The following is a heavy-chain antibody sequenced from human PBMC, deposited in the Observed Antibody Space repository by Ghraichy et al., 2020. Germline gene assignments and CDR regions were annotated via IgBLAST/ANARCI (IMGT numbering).Heavy chain of an antibody. CDR1: GGPMNRDHW. D-gene: IGHD3-10*01. Sequence: SDTLSLTCVVSGGPMNRDHWWSWVRQAPYKGLEWIGEISHTGSPTYNPSLKSRVTMSVDKSKNQFSLKMNSVTAADTAVYYCARARDGDFDYWGQGTLVTVSS. CDR2: ISHTGSP. CDR3: ARARDGDFDY. V-gene: IGHV4/OR15-8*01. J-gene: IGHJ4*02.